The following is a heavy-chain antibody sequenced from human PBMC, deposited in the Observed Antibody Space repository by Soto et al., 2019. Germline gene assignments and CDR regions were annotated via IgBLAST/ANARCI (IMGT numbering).Heavy chain of an antibody. V-gene: IGHV1-69*13. CDR3: ARDLEAGHYYYYGMDV. Sequence: SVKVSCKASGGTFSSYAISWVRQAPGQGLEWMGGIIPIFGTANYAQKFQGRVTITADESTSTAYMELSSLRSEDTAVYYCARDLEAGHYYYYGMDVWGQGTTVTVSS. J-gene: IGHJ6*02. D-gene: IGHD6-19*01. CDR2: IIPIFGTA. CDR1: GGTFSSYA.